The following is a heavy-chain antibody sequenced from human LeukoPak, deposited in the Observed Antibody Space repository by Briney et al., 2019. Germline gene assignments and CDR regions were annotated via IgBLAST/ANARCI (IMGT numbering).Heavy chain of an antibody. CDR1: GFTFSSYS. V-gene: IGHV3-48*01. J-gene: IGHJ4*02. D-gene: IGHD4-17*01. Sequence: GGSLRLSCAASGFTFSSYSMNWVRQATGKGLEWLSFIGSSRSTIYYTDSVKGRFTISRDNAKNSLYLQMNSLGAEDTAVYYCARDVGVYGDYAILGYWGQGTLVTVSS. CDR2: IGSSRSTI. CDR3: ARDVGVYGDYAILGY.